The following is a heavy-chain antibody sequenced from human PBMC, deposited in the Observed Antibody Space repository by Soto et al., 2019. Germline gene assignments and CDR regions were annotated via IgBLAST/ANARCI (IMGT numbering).Heavy chain of an antibody. D-gene: IGHD6-19*01. V-gene: IGHV3-7*03. J-gene: IGHJ6*02. Sequence: PGGSLRLSCAASRFTFSTYWMNWVRQAPGKGLEWVANIKQDGSETYYLDSVKGRFTISRDNAKNSLFLQMNSLRAEDTAVYYCARDLGLVGAGRGYYFYYGMDVWGQGTTVTVSS. CDR1: RFTFSTYW. CDR3: ARDLGLVGAGRGYYFYYGMDV. CDR2: IKQDGSET.